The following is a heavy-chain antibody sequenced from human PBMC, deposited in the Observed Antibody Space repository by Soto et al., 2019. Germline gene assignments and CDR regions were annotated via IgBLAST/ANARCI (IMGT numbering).Heavy chain of an antibody. CDR2: IWYDGSNK. CDR3: ARTASAAPYYFDY. Sequence: QVQLVESGGGVVQPGRSLRLSCAASGYTFSSYGMPWVRQAPGKGLEWVAVIWYDGSNKYSADSVKGRFTISRDNSKNTLYLQMNSLRAEDTAVYYCARTASAAPYYFDYWGQGTLVTVSS. V-gene: IGHV3-33*01. J-gene: IGHJ4*02. D-gene: IGHD2-2*01. CDR1: GYTFSSYG.